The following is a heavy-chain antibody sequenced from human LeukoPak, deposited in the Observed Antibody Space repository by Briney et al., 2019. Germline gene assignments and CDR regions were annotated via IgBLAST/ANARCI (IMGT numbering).Heavy chain of an antibody. CDR3: ARVLSSGYSPFDY. V-gene: IGHV3-11*01. Sequence: NPGRPLRLSCAASGFTFSDYYMTWIRQAPGKGLKWLSYITSTGSTVYYADSVKGRFTVSRDNTKNSLSLQMTSLSAEDTAVYYCARVLSSGYSPFDYWGQGILVSVSS. J-gene: IGHJ4*02. D-gene: IGHD3-22*01. CDR1: GFTFSDYY. CDR2: ITSTGSTV.